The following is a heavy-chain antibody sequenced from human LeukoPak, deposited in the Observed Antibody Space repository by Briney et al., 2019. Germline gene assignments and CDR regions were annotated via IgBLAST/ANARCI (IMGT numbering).Heavy chain of an antibody. CDR2: IISSGTTI. J-gene: IGHJ4*02. D-gene: IGHD3-10*01. V-gene: IGHV3-48*01. CDR3: ARRYYGSGTYCFGY. Sequence: PGGSLRLSCAASGFTFISYSMNWVRQAPGKGLEWVSYIISSGTTIYYADSVKGRFTISRVNAKNSLYLQMSSLRAEETAVYYFARRYYGSGTYCFGYWGQGTLVTVSS. CDR1: GFTFISYS.